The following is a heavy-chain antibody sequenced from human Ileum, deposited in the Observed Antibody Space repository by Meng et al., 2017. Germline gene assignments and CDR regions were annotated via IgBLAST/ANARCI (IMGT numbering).Heavy chain of an antibody. J-gene: IGHJ5*02. Sequence: QVRLQESGPGLVRPSETLSLTCTVSGGSVSSANSYWSWIRQTPGKGLEWIGYAYNTGNTNSNPSLRSRLTMSVDTSNSQFSLKLTSVTAADTAVYYCARGGGGGWPNWFDPWGQGTLVTVSS. CDR3: ARGGGGGWPNWFDP. CDR1: GGSVSSANSY. V-gene: IGHV4-61*01. D-gene: IGHD6-19*01. CDR2: AYNTGNT.